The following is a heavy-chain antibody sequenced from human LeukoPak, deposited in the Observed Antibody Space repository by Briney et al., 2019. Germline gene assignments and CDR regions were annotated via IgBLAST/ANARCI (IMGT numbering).Heavy chain of an antibody. CDR2: ISSSGSTI. CDR3: ARPAYTAAYDL. Sequence: GGSLRLSCAASGFTFSDYYMSRIRQAPGKGLEWVSYISSSGSTIYYADSVKGRFTISRDNAKNSLYLQMNSLRAEDTAVYYCARPAYTAAYDLWGQGTMVTVSS. D-gene: IGHD3-16*01. V-gene: IGHV3-11*01. CDR1: GFTFSDYY. J-gene: IGHJ3*01.